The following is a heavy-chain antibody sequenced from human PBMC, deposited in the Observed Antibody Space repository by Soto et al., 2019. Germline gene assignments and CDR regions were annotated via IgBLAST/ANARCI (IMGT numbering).Heavy chain of an antibody. D-gene: IGHD2-21*01. CDR2: IIPIFGTA. CDR3: ATDTSGDNYYGMDV. CDR1: GGTFSSYA. V-gene: IGHV1-69*13. J-gene: IGHJ6*02. Sequence: SVKVSCKSSGGTFSSYAISWVRQAPGQGLEWMGGIIPIFGTANYAQKFQGRVTITADESTSTAYMELSSLRSEDTAVYYCATDTSGDNYYGMDVWGQGTTVTVSS.